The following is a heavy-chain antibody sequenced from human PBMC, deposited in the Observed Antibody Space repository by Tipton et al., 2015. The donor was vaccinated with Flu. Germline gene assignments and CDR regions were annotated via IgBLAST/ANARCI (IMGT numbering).Heavy chain of an antibody. CDR2: IYTSGST. D-gene: IGHD4-17*01. CDR1: GGSISSGSYY. CDR3: ARGLDRLGGYGENRYWYFDL. V-gene: IGHV4-61*02. Sequence: GLVKPSQTLSLTCTVSGGSISSGSYYWSWIRQPAGKGLEWIGRIYTSGSTNYNPSLKSRVTISVDTSKNQFSLKLSSVTAADTAVYYCARGLDRLGGYGENRYWYFDLWGRGTLVTVSS. J-gene: IGHJ2*01.